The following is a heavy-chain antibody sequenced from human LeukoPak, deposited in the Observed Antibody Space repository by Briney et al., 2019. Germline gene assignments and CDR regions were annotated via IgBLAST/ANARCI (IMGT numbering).Heavy chain of an antibody. Sequence: GGSLRLSCAASGFTFSNAWMSWVRQAPGKGLEWVGRIKSKTDCGTTDYAAPVEGRFTISRDDSKNMLYLQMNSLKTEDTAVYYCTTDRPPTRYSGYLYYFDYWGQGTLVTVSS. V-gene: IGHV3-15*01. J-gene: IGHJ4*02. CDR2: IKSKTDCGTT. CDR3: TTDRPPTRYSGYLYYFDY. D-gene: IGHD5-12*01. CDR1: GFTFSNAW.